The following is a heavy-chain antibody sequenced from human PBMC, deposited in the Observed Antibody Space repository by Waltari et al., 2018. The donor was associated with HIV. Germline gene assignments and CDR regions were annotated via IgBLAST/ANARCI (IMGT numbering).Heavy chain of an antibody. Sequence: QVQLQESGPGLVKPSETLSLTCTVSGGSISNYYWNWIRQPPGKGLEWIGYIYYSGSTNYNPALKSRVTISVDTSKNQFSLRLSSVTAADTAVYYCAREVRGNGYIDFWGQGTLVTVSS. CDR1: GGSISNYY. V-gene: IGHV4-59*01. D-gene: IGHD3-10*01. CDR3: AREVRGNGYIDF. CDR2: IYYSGST. J-gene: IGHJ4*02.